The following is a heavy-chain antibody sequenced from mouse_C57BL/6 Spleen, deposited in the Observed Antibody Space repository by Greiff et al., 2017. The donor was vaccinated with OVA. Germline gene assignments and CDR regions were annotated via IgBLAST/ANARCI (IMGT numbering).Heavy chain of an antibody. CDR2: IWRGGST. Sequence: QVQLKESGPGLVQPSQSLSITCTVSGFSLTSYGVHWVRQSPGKGLEWLGVIWRGGSTDYNAAFMSRLSITKDNSKSQVFFKMNSLQADDTAIYYWAKKGGSSLWYFDVWGTGTTVTVSS. CDR1: GFSLTSYG. V-gene: IGHV2-5*01. CDR3: AKKGGSSLWYFDV. J-gene: IGHJ1*03. D-gene: IGHD1-1*01.